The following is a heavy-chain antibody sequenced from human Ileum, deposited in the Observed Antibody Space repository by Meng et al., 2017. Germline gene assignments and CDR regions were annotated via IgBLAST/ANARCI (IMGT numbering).Heavy chain of an antibody. CDR3: ARSYGRGSFDV. V-gene: IGHV3-7*01. CDR2: IKQNGSEK. Sequence: GESLKISCAASGFTFDNYWMSWVRQAPGKGLEWVANIKQNGSEKNYVDSVKGRFTISRDTAKSSVYLQMNSLRAEDTAVYYCARSYGRGSFDVWGQGTVVTVSS. CDR1: GFTFDNYW. J-gene: IGHJ3*01. D-gene: IGHD5-18*01.